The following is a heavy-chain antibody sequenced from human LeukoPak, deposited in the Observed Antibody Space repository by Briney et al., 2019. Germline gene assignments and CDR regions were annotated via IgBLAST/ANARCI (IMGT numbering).Heavy chain of an antibody. CDR3: ARRDYYDSSGYYYWAY. Sequence: SETLSLTCTVSGGSISSSSYYWGWIRQPPGKGLEWIGSIYYSGSTYYNPSLKSRVTISVDTSKNQFSLKLSSVTAADTAVYYCARRDYYDSSGYYYWAYWGQGTLATVSS. CDR2: IYYSGST. CDR1: GGSISSSSYY. D-gene: IGHD3-22*01. V-gene: IGHV4-39*01. J-gene: IGHJ4*02.